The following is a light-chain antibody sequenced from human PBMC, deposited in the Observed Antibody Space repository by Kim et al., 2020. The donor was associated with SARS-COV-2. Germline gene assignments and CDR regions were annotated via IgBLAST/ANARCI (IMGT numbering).Light chain of an antibody. Sequence: LACSPGERATLAGRASQSVAYLTWSQQKPGPAPTLLMCGASSRATGIPDIFSGCVSGTHFSLTISRLVPEVFAVYYCQQYGSSPYIFGQGTKLDI. CDR3: QQYGSSPYI. J-gene: IGKJ2*01. V-gene: IGKV3-20*01. CDR2: GAS. CDR1: QSVAY.